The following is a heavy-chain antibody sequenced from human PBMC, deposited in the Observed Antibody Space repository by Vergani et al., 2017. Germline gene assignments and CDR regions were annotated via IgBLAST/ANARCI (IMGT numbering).Heavy chain of an antibody. CDR3: ARVRGYSGYDPYNWFDP. D-gene: IGHD5-12*01. J-gene: IGHJ5*02. CDR1: GYTFTSYY. Sequence: QVQLVQSGAEVKKPGASVKVSCKASGYTFTSYYMHWVRQAPGQGLEWMGIINPSGGSTSYAQKFQGRVTMTRDTSTSTGYMELSSLRSEDTAVYYCARVRGYSGYDPYNWFDPWGQGTLVTVSS. CDR2: INPSGGST. V-gene: IGHV1-46*01.